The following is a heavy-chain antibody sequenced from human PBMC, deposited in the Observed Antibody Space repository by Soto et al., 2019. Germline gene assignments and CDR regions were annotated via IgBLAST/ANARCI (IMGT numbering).Heavy chain of an antibody. CDR3: TNEWQHNS. CDR2: INTSGGNT. Sequence: EVQLLESGGGLVQPGGSLRLSCAASGFTFSNYAMTWVRQAPGKGLECVSTINTSGGNTHYADSVKGRFSVSRDNSKNKLSLQMNSLRAEDTALYYCTNEWQHNSWSQGTLVTVSS. V-gene: IGHV3-23*01. J-gene: IGHJ4*02. CDR1: GFTFSNYA. D-gene: IGHD6-13*01.